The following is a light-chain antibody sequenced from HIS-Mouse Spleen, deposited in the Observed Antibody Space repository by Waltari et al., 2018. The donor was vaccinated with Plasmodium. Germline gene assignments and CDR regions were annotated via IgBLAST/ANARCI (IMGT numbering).Light chain of an antibody. Sequence: EIVMTQSPATLSVSPGERATLSCRASQSVSSNLAWYQQKPGQAPRLLISGASTRATGIPARFSGSGSGTEFTLTISSMQSEDFAVYYCQQYNNWPTCGQGTRLEIK. CDR1: QSVSSN. CDR2: GAS. J-gene: IGKJ5*01. CDR3: QQYNNWPT. V-gene: IGKV3-15*01.